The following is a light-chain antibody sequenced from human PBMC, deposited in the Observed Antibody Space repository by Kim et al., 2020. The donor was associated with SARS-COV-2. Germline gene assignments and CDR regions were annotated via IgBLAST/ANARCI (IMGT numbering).Light chain of an antibody. V-gene: IGLV3-21*04. CDR1: NIGSKS. J-gene: IGLJ3*02. CDR2: YDS. Sequence: SYELTQPPSVSVAPGKTARITCGGNNIGSKSVHWYQQKPGQAPVLVIYYDSDRPSGIPERFSGSNSGNTATLTISRVEAGDEADYYCPVWDRSRDHPGFG. CDR3: PVWDRSRDHPG.